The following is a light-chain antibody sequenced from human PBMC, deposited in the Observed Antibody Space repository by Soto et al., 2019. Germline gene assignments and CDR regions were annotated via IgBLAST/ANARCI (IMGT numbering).Light chain of an antibody. CDR2: DVS. V-gene: IGLV2-14*01. CDR3: SSYTSSSTLVV. J-gene: IGLJ2*01. CDR1: SSDVGGYNY. Sequence: QSALTQPASVSGSPGQSITISCTGTSSDVGGYNYVSWYQQHPGKAPKLMIYDVSNRPSGVSNRFSGSKSGNTASLTISGLQAEYDADYYCSSYTSSSTLVVFGGVTKVTVL.